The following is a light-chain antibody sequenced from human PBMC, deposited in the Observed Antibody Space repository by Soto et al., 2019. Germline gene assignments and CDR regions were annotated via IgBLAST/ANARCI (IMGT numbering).Light chain of an antibody. V-gene: IGLV4-69*01. Sequence: QPVLTQSPSASASLGASVQLTCTLSSGPGSSGIAWHQQQPDKGPRFLMRLNSDGSHFKGDGIPDRFSGSSSGAEHYLTISSLQSEDEADYYCQTWGAGIQVFGGGTKLTVL. CDR3: QTWGAGIQV. J-gene: IGLJ3*02. CDR1: SGPGSSG. CDR2: LNSDGSH.